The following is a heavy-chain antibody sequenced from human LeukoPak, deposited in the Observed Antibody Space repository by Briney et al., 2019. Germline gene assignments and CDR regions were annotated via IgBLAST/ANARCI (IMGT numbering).Heavy chain of an antibody. Sequence: GGSLRLSCAASGFTFSNYALSWVRQAPGKGLEWVSDISGSGGSTYYADSVKGRFTISRDNSKNTLYLQMNSLRAEDTAVYYCAKSPPAYTVTTFNYWGQGTLVTVSS. CDR3: AKSPPAYTVTTFNY. V-gene: IGHV3-23*01. J-gene: IGHJ4*02. D-gene: IGHD4-11*01. CDR1: GFTFSNYA. CDR2: ISGSGGST.